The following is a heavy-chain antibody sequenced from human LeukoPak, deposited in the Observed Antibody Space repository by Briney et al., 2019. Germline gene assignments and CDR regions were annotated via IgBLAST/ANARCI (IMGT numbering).Heavy chain of an antibody. D-gene: IGHD3-22*01. CDR1: GLTFSSYA. Sequence: GGSLRLSCAASGLTFSSYAMSWVRQAPGKGLEWVSAISGSSGSTYYADSVKGRFTISRDNSKNTLYLQMNSLRAEDTAVYYCAKEKGYYDSSGYFVYWGQGTLVTVSS. CDR3: AKEKGYYDSSGYFVY. CDR2: ISGSSGST. J-gene: IGHJ4*02. V-gene: IGHV3-23*01.